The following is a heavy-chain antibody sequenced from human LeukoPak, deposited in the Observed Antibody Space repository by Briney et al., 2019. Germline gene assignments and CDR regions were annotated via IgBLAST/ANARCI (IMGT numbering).Heavy chain of an antibody. J-gene: IGHJ4*02. CDR2: IIPMFGTA. Sequence: WASVKVSCKASGYTFTRYAISWVRQAPGQGLEWMGGIIPMFGTANYAQKFQGRVTITADESTSTAYMELSSLRSEDTAVYYCARVQRLSLRYDFDYWGQGTLVTVSS. V-gene: IGHV1-69*13. D-gene: IGHD6-25*01. CDR1: GYTFTRYA. CDR3: ARVQRLSLRYDFDY.